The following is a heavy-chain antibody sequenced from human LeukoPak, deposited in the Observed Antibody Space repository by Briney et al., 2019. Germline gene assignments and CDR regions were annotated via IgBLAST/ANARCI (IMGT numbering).Heavy chain of an antibody. Sequence: PGGSLRLSCAASGFTVSSNYLSWVRQAPGKGLEWVSVIYSGDSTDYADSVKGRFTISRDNSKNTLYLQMNSLRAEDTAVYYCAKNLLGSESFSWYFDLWGRGTLVTVSS. V-gene: IGHV3-66*01. CDR1: GFTVSSNY. CDR3: AKNLLGSESFSWYFDL. J-gene: IGHJ2*01. CDR2: IYSGDST. D-gene: IGHD1-26*01.